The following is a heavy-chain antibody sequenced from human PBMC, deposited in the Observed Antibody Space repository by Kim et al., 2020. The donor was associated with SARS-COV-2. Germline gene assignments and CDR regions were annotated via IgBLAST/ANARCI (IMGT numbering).Heavy chain of an antibody. CDR2: ISWDGGST. CDR1: GFTFDDYT. J-gene: IGHJ4*01. CDR3: AKDRGGVGYSSSWYIDY. V-gene: IGHV3-43*01. D-gene: IGHD6-13*01. Sequence: GGSLRLSCAASGFTFDDYTMHWVRQAPGKGLEWVSLISWDGGSTYYADSVKGRFTISRDNSKNSLYLQMNSLRTEDTALYYCAKDRGGVGYSSSWYIDYWGHGTLVTVSS.